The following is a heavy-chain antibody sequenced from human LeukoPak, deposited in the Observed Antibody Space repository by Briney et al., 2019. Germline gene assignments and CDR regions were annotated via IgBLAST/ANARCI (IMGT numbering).Heavy chain of an antibody. D-gene: IGHD2-15*01. V-gene: IGHV3-21*01. Sequence: PGGSLRLSCAASGFTFSSYSMNWVRQAPGKGLEWVSSISTSSSYIYYADSVKGRFTISRDNARNSLYLQTNSLRAEDTAVYYCARGTGSHFDCWGQGTLVTVSS. CDR1: GFTFSSYS. CDR2: ISTSSSYI. CDR3: ARGTGSHFDC. J-gene: IGHJ4*02.